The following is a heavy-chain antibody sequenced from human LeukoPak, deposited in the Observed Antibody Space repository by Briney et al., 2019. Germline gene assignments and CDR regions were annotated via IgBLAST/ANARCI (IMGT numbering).Heavy chain of an antibody. Sequence: GRSLRLSCVASGFTFDDYAMHWVRQAPGKGLERVSGISWNSGSRGYADSVKGRFTISRDNAKTSLYLQMNSLRAEDMALYYCAKGPDYDILTPIDYWGQGTLVTVSS. D-gene: IGHD3-9*01. CDR1: GFTFDDYA. CDR2: ISWNSGSR. CDR3: AKGPDYDILTPIDY. V-gene: IGHV3-9*03. J-gene: IGHJ4*02.